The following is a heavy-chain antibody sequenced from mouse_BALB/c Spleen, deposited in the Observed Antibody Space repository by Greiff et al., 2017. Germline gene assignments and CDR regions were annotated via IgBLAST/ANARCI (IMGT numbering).Heavy chain of an antibody. D-gene: IGHD2-5*01. CDR3: SRIYSNPGWFAY. J-gene: IGHJ3*01. V-gene: IGHV6-6*02. CDR2: IRLKFNHYAT. Sequence: VQLVESGGGLVQPGGSMKLSCAASGFIFSNYWMNWVRQSPEKGLEWVAEIRLKFNHYATHDAESVKGRFTISRVDSKSSVYVQMNNLRAEDTAIYYCSRIYSNPGWFAYWGQGTLVTVSA. CDR1: GFIFSNYW.